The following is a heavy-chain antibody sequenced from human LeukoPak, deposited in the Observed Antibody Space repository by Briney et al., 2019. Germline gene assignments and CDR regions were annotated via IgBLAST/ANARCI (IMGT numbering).Heavy chain of an antibody. CDR3: ARSNGMDV. CDR1: GFALSSHW. V-gene: IGHV3-7*03. CDR2: VNRDGSET. J-gene: IGHJ6*02. D-gene: IGHD2/OR15-2a*01. Sequence: PGGSLRLSCAASGFALSSHWMTRVRQVPGRGPEWVANVNRDGSETYYLDSVKGRFTISKDNAKNSLYLQMNSLRAEDTALYHCARSNGMDVWGQGTTVIVSS.